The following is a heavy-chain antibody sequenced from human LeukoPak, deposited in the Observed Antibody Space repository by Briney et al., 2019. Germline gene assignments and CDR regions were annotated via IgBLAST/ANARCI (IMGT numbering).Heavy chain of an antibody. V-gene: IGHV3-48*04. J-gene: IGHJ4*02. CDR3: ARGDYYDSSGYYNGFDY. CDR2: ISSSGSTI. CDR1: GFTFSSYW. D-gene: IGHD3-22*01. Sequence: GGSLRLSCAASGFTFSSYWMSWVRQAPGKGLEWVSYISSSGSTIYYADSVKGRFTISRDNAKNSLYLQMNSLRAEDTAVYYCARGDYYDSSGYYNGFDYWGQGTLVTVSS.